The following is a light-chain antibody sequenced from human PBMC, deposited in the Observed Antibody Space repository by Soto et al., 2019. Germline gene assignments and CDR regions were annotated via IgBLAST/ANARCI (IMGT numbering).Light chain of an antibody. CDR2: AAS. V-gene: IGKV1-39*01. J-gene: IGKJ1*01. Sequence: DIQMTQSPSSLPVSVGDRVTITCLASQGINNYLNWYQQRPGKAPQLLIYAASNLQNGVPSRFSGSGSGTDFTLTISRLEPEDFAVYYCQQYGSSPKTFGQGTKVDI. CDR1: QGINNY. CDR3: QQYGSSPKT.